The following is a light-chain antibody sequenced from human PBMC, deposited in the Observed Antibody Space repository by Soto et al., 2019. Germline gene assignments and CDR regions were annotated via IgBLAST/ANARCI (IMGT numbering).Light chain of an antibody. V-gene: IGKV3-20*01. J-gene: IGKJ1*01. CDR2: GAS. Sequence: EIVLRQSPGTLSLSPGERATLSCRASQSVSSSYLAWYQQKPGQAPRLLIYGASSRATGIPDRFSGSGSGTDFTLTISRLEPEDFAVYYCQQYGSPVTFGQGTKVEIK. CDR3: QQYGSPVT. CDR1: QSVSSSY.